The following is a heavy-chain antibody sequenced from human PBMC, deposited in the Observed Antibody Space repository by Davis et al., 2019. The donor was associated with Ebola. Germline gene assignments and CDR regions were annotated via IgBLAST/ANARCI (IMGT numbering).Heavy chain of an antibody. CDR1: GGTFSSYA. J-gene: IGHJ6*03. Sequence: SVKVSCKASGGTFSSYAISWVRQAPGQGLEWMGGIIPIFGTANYAQKFQGRVTITADESTSTAYMELSSLRSEDTAVYYCAREQAVVVAATLDYYYYMDVWGKGTTVTVSS. CDR2: IIPIFGTA. D-gene: IGHD2-15*01. CDR3: AREQAVVVAATLDYYYYMDV. V-gene: IGHV1-69*13.